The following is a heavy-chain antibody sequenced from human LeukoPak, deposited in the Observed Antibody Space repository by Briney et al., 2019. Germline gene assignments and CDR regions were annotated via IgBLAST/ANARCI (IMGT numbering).Heavy chain of an antibody. CDR2: ISSGGRT. Sequence: GGSLRLSCAASGFTFSIYAMTWVRHTPGKGLEWVSTISSGGRTYYADSVKGRFTISRDNSKNTLYLHMNSLRAEDTPLYYCAKDYSGSWYYFDYWGQGTLVTVSS. CDR3: AKDYSGSWYYFDY. CDR1: GFTFSIYA. D-gene: IGHD6-13*01. V-gene: IGHV3-23*01. J-gene: IGHJ4*02.